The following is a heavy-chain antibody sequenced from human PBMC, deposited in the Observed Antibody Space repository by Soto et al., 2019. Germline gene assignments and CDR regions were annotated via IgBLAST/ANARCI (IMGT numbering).Heavy chain of an antibody. CDR3: ARERARVAAAGTSVAYNYGMDV. CDR1: GYTFTSYY. V-gene: IGHV1-46*01. Sequence: VASVKVSSKASGYTFTSYYMHWVRQAPGQGLEWMGIINPSGGSASYAQKFQGRVTVTRDTSTSTVYMELSSLISEDTAVYYCARERARVAAAGTSVAYNYGMDVWGQGTTVTVSS. J-gene: IGHJ6*02. CDR2: INPSGGSA. D-gene: IGHD6-13*01.